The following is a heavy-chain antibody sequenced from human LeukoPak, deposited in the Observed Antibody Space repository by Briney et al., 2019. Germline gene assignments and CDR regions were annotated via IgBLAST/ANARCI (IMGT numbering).Heavy chain of an antibody. Sequence: PGGSLRLSCAASGFTFSSYGMHWVRQAPGKGLEWVAVIWYDGSNKYYADSVKGRFTISRDNSKNTLYLQMNSLRAEDTAVYYCGRDLYGDYGFDIWGKGTMVTVSS. CDR2: IWYDGSNK. CDR3: GRDLYGDYGFDI. V-gene: IGHV3-33*01. CDR1: GFTFSSYG. J-gene: IGHJ3*02. D-gene: IGHD4-17*01.